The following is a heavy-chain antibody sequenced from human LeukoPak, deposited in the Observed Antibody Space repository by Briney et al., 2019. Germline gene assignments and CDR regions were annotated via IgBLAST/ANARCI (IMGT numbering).Heavy chain of an antibody. CDR2: INPNSGGT. Sequence: GASVKLCCKASGHTFTDYYMHWVRQAPGQGFEWMGWINPNSGGTNYAQKFQGRVTMTRDTSISTAYMELTSLRSDDTAVYYCTRGLSIATRPAYYFDYWGQGTLVTVSS. J-gene: IGHJ4*02. CDR1: GHTFTDYY. D-gene: IGHD6-6*01. V-gene: IGHV1-2*02. CDR3: TRGLSIATRPAYYFDY.